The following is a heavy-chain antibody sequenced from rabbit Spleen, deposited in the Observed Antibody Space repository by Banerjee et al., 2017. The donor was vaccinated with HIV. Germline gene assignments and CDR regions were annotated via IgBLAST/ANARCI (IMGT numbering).Heavy chain of an antibody. D-gene: IGHD1-1*01. J-gene: IGHJ4*01. CDR1: GFDLSSSYY. V-gene: IGHV1S40*01. CDR3: ARDLVGVIGWNFYL. CDR2: INTATAKA. Sequence: QSLEESGGDLVKPGASLTLTCKASGFDLSSSYYMCWVRQAPGKGLEWIACINTATAKAVYANWAKGRVTISKTSSTTVPLQMTSLTAADTATYFCARDLVGVIGWNFYLWGPGTLVTVS.